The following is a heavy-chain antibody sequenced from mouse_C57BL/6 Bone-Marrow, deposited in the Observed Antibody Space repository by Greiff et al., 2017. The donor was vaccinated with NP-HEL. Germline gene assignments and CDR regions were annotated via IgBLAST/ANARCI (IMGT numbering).Heavy chain of an antibody. J-gene: IGHJ4*01. CDR2: IYPGGGYT. CDR3: ARVRDYYSNSYAMDY. D-gene: IGHD2-5*01. V-gene: IGHV1-63*01. CDR1: GYTFTNYW. Sequence: VQLQQSGAELVRPGTSVKMSCKASGYTFTNYWIGWAKQRPGHGLEWIGDIYPGGGYTNYNEKFKGKATLTADKSSSTAYMQFSSLTSEDSAIYYCARVRDYYSNSYAMDYWGQGTSVTVSS.